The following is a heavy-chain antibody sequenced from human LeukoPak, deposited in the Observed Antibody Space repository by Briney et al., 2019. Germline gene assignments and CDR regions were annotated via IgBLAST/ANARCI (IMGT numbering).Heavy chain of an antibody. CDR3: ARDPNYYMDV. CDR2: INHSGST. CDR1: GGSISSGGYY. Sequence: SETLSLTCTVSGGSISSGGYYWSWIRQPPGKGLEWIGEINHSGSTNYNPSLKSRVTISVDTSKNQFSLKLSSVTAADTAVYYRARDPNYYMDVWGKGTTVTVPS. V-gene: IGHV4-31*03. J-gene: IGHJ6*03.